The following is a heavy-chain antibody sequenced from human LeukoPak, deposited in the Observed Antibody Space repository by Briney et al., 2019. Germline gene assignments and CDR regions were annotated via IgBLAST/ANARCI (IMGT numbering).Heavy chain of an antibody. J-gene: IGHJ5*02. CDR2: LHPTSTNT. CDR3: ARDRVAATGNWFDP. Sequence: GASVKVCCKASGYSFSTYDINWVRQDSGHGLEWIGFLHPTSTNTAYTQKFHPRFQGRLTITRDTSISTAYMELSRLTSDDTAVYYCARDRVAATGNWFDPWGQGTLVTVSS. CDR1: GYSFSTYD. D-gene: IGHD2-15*01. V-gene: IGHV1-8*03.